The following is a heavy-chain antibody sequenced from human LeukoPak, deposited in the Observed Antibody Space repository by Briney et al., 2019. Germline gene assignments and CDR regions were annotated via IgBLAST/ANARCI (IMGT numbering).Heavy chain of an antibody. Sequence: KASETLSPTCAVYGGSFSGYYWSWIRQPPGKGLEWIGEINHSGSTNYNPSLKSRVTISVDTSKNQFSLKLSSVTAADTAVYYCARVVPAAVVIDYWGQGTLVTVSS. CDR3: ARVVPAAVVIDY. J-gene: IGHJ4*02. D-gene: IGHD2-2*01. V-gene: IGHV4-34*01. CDR2: INHSGST. CDR1: GGSFSGYY.